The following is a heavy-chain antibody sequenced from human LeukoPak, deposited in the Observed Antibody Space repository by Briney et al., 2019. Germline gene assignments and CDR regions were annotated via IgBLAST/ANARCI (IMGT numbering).Heavy chain of an antibody. Sequence: HGESLKISCKGSGYSFRSYWIGWVRQMPGKGLEWMGIIYPGDSDTKYSPSFQGQVTISADKSINTAYLRWSSLKASDTAMYFCARIGGSGSYSGAYWYFDLWGRGTVVTVSS. CDR3: ARIGGSGSYSGAYWYFDL. D-gene: IGHD3-10*01. CDR2: IYPGDSDT. V-gene: IGHV5-51*01. J-gene: IGHJ2*01. CDR1: GYSFRSYW.